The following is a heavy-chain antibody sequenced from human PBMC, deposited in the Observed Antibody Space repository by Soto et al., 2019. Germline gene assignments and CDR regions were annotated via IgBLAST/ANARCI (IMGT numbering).Heavy chain of an antibody. Sequence: QVQLQESGPGLVKPSQTLSLTCTVSGGSISSGGYYWSWIRQHPGKGLEWIGYIYYSGSTYYNPSLKSRVTISVDTSKNQFSLKLSSVTAADTAVYYCARAPKYYYGSGSYYKGGWFDPWGREPWSPSPQ. J-gene: IGHJ5*02. CDR2: IYYSGST. V-gene: IGHV4-31*03. CDR1: GGSISSGGYY. D-gene: IGHD3-10*01. CDR3: ARAPKYYYGSGSYYKGGWFDP.